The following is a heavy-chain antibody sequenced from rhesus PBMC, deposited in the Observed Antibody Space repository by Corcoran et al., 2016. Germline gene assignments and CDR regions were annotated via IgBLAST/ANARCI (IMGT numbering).Heavy chain of an antibody. CDR2: IYGSSTTT. D-gene: IGHD5-24*01. J-gene: IGHJ4*01. Sequence: QVQLQESGPGVVKPSETLSLTCAVSGGSISDSYRWSWIRQPPGKGLEWIGYIYGSSTTTNYTPSLKTRVTISKDTSKNHFSLKLNSVTAAATAVYYCARGYSGYSSRFDSWGQGVLVTVSS. V-gene: IGHV4S10*01. CDR3: ARGYSGYSSRFDS. CDR1: GGSISDSYR.